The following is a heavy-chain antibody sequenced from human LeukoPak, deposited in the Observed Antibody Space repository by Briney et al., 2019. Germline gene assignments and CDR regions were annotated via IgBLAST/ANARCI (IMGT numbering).Heavy chain of an antibody. Sequence: GGCLRLSCAASGFTFSSYAMSWVRQAPGKGLEWVSAISGSGGSTYYADSVKGRITISRDNSKNTLYLQMNSLRAEDTAVYYCAKDGVYDTSGQGGWFDPWGQGTLVTVST. V-gene: IGHV3-23*01. CDR2: ISGSGGST. J-gene: IGHJ5*02. CDR3: AKDGVYDTSGQGGWFDP. D-gene: IGHD3-22*01. CDR1: GFTFSSYA.